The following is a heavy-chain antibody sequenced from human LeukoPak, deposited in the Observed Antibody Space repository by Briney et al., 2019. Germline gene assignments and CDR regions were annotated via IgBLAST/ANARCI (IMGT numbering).Heavy chain of an antibody. CDR3: ARGLGATTALASDY. V-gene: IGHV4-39*01. CDR2: FYYSGST. D-gene: IGHD1-26*01. J-gene: IGHJ4*02. Sequence: SETLSLTCTVSGGSISSSSYYWGWIRQPPGKGLEWIGSFYYSGSTYYNPSLKSRVTISVDTPKNQFSLKLTSVTAADTAVYYCARGLGATTALASDYWGQGTLVTVSS. CDR1: GGSISSSSYY.